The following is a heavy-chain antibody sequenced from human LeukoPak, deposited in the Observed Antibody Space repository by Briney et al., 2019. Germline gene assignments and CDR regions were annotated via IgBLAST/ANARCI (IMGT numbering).Heavy chain of an antibody. Sequence: PGRSLRLSCAASGFTFSSYAMHWVRQAPGKGLEWVAVISYDGSNKYYADSVKGRFTISRDNSKNTLYLQMNSLRAEDTAVYYCAKVGTGAKVPDYWGRGTLVTVSS. CDR1: GFTFSSYA. D-gene: IGHD7-27*01. J-gene: IGHJ4*02. CDR3: AKVGTGAKVPDY. CDR2: ISYDGSNK. V-gene: IGHV3-30-3*01.